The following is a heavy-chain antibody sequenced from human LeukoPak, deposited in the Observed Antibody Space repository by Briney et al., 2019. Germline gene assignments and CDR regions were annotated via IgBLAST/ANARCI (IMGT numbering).Heavy chain of an antibody. V-gene: IGHV3-21*04. CDR2: ISSSSSYI. D-gene: IGHD6-19*01. CDR1: GFTFSSYS. Sequence: PGGSLRLSCAASGFTFSSYSMNWVRQAPGKGLEWVSSISSSSSYIYYADSVKGRFTISRDNAKNSLYLQMNSLRAEDTAIYYCAKAQRYTSDLGHWGQGTLVTVSS. J-gene: IGHJ4*02. CDR3: AKAQRYTSDLGH.